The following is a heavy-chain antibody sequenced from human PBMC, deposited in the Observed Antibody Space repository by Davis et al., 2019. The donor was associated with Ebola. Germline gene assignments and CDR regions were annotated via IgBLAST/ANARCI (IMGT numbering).Heavy chain of an antibody. CDR2: IYYSGST. CDR3: IRQFSIGWHRGLDY. CDR1: GGSISSYY. V-gene: IGHV4-59*12. D-gene: IGHD3-3*02. Sequence: SETLSLTCTVSGGSISSYYWSWIRQPPGKGLEWIGYIYYSGSTNYNPSLKSRVTISVDTSKNQFSLQLNSVTPEDTAVYYCIRQFSIGWHRGLDYWGQGMLVTVSS. J-gene: IGHJ4*02.